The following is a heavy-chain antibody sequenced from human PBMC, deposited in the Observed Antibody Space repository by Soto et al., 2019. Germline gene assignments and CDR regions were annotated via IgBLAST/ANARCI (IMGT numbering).Heavy chain of an antibody. CDR2: SIRIFGTA. CDR1: GGTFSSYA. CDR3: PTPPAGSYYYGLHV. Sequence: QVQLVQSGAEVKKPGSSVKVSCKASGGTFSSYAISWVRQAPGQGLEWMGGSIRIFGTADYAQKFQGRVTLTADQSTRTAHMELSRLTPEHTAVHYCPTPPAGSYYYGLHVWGQGTTVTVS. J-gene: IGHJ6*02. V-gene: IGHV1-69*12.